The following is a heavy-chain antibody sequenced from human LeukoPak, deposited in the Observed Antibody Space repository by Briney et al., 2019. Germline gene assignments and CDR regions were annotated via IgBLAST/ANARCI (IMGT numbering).Heavy chain of an antibody. CDR2: IIPIFGTA. V-gene: IGHV1-69*06. CDR3: AIGVTYCSSTSCAPS. D-gene: IGHD2-2*01. CDR1: GGTFSSYA. J-gene: IGHJ4*02. Sequence: GASVKVSCKASGGTFSSYAISWVRQAPGQGLEWMGGIIPIFGTANYAQKFQGRVTITADKSTSTAYMELSSLRSEDTAVYYCAIGVTYCSSTSCAPSWGRGTLVTVSS.